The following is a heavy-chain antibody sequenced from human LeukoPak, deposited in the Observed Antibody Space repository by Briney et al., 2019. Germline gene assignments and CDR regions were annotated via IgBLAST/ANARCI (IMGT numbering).Heavy chain of an antibody. Sequence: SETLSLTCIVSGGSISSSGYYWGWIRQPPGKGLEWIGSVFYSVSTYYNPSLKSRVIISVDTSKNLFSLKLSSVTAADTAAYYCGRASSGGSFDYWGQGTQVTVSS. CDR1: GGSISSSGYY. CDR2: VFYSVST. V-gene: IGHV4-39*07. J-gene: IGHJ4*02. CDR3: GRASSGGSFDY. D-gene: IGHD2-15*01.